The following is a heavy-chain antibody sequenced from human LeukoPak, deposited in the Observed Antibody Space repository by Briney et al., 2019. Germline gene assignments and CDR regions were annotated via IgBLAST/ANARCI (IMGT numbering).Heavy chain of an antibody. CDR1: GFTFSSYA. Sequence: TGGSLRLSCAASGFTFSSYAMHWVCQAPGKGLEWVAVISYDGSNKYYADSVKGRFTISRDNSKNTLYLQMNSLRAEDTAVYYCANPGLYSSGWPFDYWGQGTLVTVSS. CDR2: ISYDGSNK. D-gene: IGHD6-19*01. J-gene: IGHJ4*02. V-gene: IGHV3-30*04. CDR3: ANPGLYSSGWPFDY.